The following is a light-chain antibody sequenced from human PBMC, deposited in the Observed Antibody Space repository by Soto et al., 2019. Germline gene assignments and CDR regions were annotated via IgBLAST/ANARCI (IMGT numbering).Light chain of an antibody. V-gene: IGLV1-47*01. J-gene: IGLJ3*02. Sequence: QSVLTQPPSASGTPGPRVTISCSGSSSNIGSNYVYWYQQLPGTAPKLLFYRNNQRPSGVPDRFSGSKSGTSASLAISGLRSEDEADYYCAACDDSLSGSWVFGGGTKLTVL. CDR1: SSNIGSNY. CDR2: RNN. CDR3: AACDDSLSGSWV.